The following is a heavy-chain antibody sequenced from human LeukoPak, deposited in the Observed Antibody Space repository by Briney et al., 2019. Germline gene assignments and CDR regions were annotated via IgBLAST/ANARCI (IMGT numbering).Heavy chain of an antibody. V-gene: IGHV3-30*04. J-gene: IGHJ4*02. Sequence: GGSLRLSCAASGFTFITYAMHWVRQAPGKGLEWVAVISYDGSSKYYADSVKGRFTISRDNSKNTLYLQMNSLRAEDTAVYYCAKGGQRYDFWRFDYWGQGTLVTVSS. D-gene: IGHD3-3*01. CDR1: GFTFITYA. CDR2: ISYDGSSK. CDR3: AKGGQRYDFWRFDY.